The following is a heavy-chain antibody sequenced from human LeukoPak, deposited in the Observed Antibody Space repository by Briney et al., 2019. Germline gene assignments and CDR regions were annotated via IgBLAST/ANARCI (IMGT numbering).Heavy chain of an antibody. V-gene: IGHV3-21*01. J-gene: IGHJ6*03. D-gene: IGHD3-10*01. CDR3: ASSMVRGVISIRDYYYMDV. CDR2: ISSSSSYL. CDR1: GFTFSSYS. Sequence: GGSLRLSCAASGFTFSSYSMNWVRQAPGKGLEWGSSISSSSSYLYYADSVKGRFTISRDNVKNSLYLQMNSLRAEDTAVYYCASSMVRGVISIRDYYYMDVWGKGTTVTVSS.